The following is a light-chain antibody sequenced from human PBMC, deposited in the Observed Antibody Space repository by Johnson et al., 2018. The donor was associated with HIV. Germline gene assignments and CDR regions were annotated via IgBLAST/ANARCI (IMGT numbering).Light chain of an antibody. J-gene: IGLJ1*01. CDR1: DSNIGNNY. CDR3: LAWDTGGV. CDR2: DND. V-gene: IGLV1-41*01. Sequence: QSVLTQPPSVSAAPGQKVTISCFGSDSNIGNNYVSWYQQVPGTAPKLLIYDNDKRPSGIPDRFSGSKSGTSATLGITGLWPEDEADYYCLAWDTGGVFGTGTKVTVL.